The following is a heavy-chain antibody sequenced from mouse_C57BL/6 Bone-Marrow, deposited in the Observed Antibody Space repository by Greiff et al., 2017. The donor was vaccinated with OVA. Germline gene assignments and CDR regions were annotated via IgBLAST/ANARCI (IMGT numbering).Heavy chain of an antibody. J-gene: IGHJ3*01. CDR1: GFTFSSYG. V-gene: IGHV5-6*01. CDR3: ARIYFSFAY. CDR2: ISSGGSYT. Sequence: EVQRVESGGDLVKPGGSLKLSCAASGFTFSSYGMSWVRQTPDKRLEWVATISSGGSYTYYPDSVKGRFTISRDNAKNTLYLQMSSLKSEDTAMYYCARIYFSFAYWGQGTLVTVSA. D-gene: IGHD1-1*01.